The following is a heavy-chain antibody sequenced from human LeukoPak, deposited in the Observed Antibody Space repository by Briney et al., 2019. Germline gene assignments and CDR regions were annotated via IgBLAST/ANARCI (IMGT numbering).Heavy chain of an antibody. J-gene: IGHJ3*02. CDR2: IYYSGST. V-gene: IGHV4-39*02. CDR1: GGSISSSSYY. CDR3: ARDAFDI. Sequence: SETLSLTCTVSGGSISSSSYYWGWIRQPPGKGLEWIGSIYYSGSTYYNPSLKSRVTISVDTSRNQFSLKLSSVTAADTAVYYCARDAFDIWGQGTMVTVSS.